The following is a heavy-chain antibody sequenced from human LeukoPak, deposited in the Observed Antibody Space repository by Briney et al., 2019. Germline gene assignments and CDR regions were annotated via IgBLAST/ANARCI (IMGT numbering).Heavy chain of an antibody. J-gene: IGHJ4*02. D-gene: IGHD3-16*01. CDR2: IYTSGST. CDR1: GGSISSGFYY. Sequence: PSETLSLTCTVSGGSISSGFYYWSWIRQPAGKGLEWIGRIYTSGSTNYNPSLKSRISISVDTSKNQFSLKLTSVTAADTAVYYCAREHPRGEVDDFDYWGQGTLVTVSS. V-gene: IGHV4-61*02. CDR3: AREHPRGEVDDFDY.